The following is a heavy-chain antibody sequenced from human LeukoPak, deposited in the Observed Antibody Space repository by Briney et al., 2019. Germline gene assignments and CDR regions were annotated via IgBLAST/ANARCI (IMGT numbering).Heavy chain of an antibody. J-gene: IGHJ5*02. CDR2: IYYSGST. D-gene: IGHD3-16*01. CDR1: GDSMSSYY. V-gene: IGHV4-59*01. CDR3: ARFTPQGYGWGGYNRFDP. Sequence: SETLSLTRTVSGDSMSSYYWSWIRQPPGKGLEWIGYIYYSGSTNYNPSLKSRVTISVDTSKNQFSLNLTSVTAADTAVYYCARFTPQGYGWGGYNRFDPWGQGTLVTVSS.